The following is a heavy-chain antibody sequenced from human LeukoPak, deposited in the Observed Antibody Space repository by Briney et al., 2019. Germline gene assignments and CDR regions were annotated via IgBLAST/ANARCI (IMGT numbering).Heavy chain of an antibody. D-gene: IGHD6-19*01. CDR3: ARRIAVAGTVWFDP. V-gene: IGHV1-69*04. Sequence: SVKVSCKASGVTFSSYAISWVRQAPGQGLEWMGRIIPIFGIANYAQKFQGRVTITADKSTSTAYMELSSLRSEDTAVYYCARRIAVAGTVWFDPWGQGSLVTVSS. CDR2: IIPIFGIA. CDR1: GVTFSSYA. J-gene: IGHJ5*02.